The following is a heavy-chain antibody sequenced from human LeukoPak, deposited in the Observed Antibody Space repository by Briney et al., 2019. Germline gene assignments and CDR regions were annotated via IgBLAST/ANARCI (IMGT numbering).Heavy chain of an antibody. CDR1: GFTFSSYA. V-gene: IGHV3-30-3*01. J-gene: IGHJ5*02. D-gene: IGHD1-26*01. Sequence: GRSLRLSCAASGFTFSSYAMHWVRQAPGKGLEWVAVISYDGSNKYYADSVKGRFTISRDNSKNTLYLQMNSLRAQDTAVYYCARDGFPREPGGWCDPWGQGTLVTVSS. CDR3: ARDGFPREPGGWCDP. CDR2: ISYDGSNK.